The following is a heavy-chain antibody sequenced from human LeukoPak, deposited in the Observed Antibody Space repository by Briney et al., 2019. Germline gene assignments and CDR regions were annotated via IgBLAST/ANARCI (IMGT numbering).Heavy chain of an antibody. J-gene: IGHJ5*02. CDR1: GGSISSYY. Sequence: SETLSLTCTVSGGSISSYYWSWIRQPPGKGLEWIGYIYYSGSTNYNPSLKSRVTVSVDTSKNQFSLNLSSVTAADTAVYYCVRDQCSGGSCYPGWFDPWGQGTLVTVSS. CDR3: VRDQCSGGSCYPGWFDP. D-gene: IGHD2-15*01. V-gene: IGHV4-59*01. CDR2: IYYSGST.